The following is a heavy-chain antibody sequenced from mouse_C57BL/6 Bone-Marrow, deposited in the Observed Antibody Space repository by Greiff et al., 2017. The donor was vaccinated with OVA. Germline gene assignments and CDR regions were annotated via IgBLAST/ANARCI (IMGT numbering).Heavy chain of an antibody. V-gene: IGHV10-1*01. CDR3: VRHGGPPAWFAY. J-gene: IGHJ3*01. CDR2: IRSKSNNYAT. CDR1: GFRFNTYA. D-gene: IGHD6-1*01. Sequence: GGGLVQPKGSLKLSCAASGFRFNTYAMNWVRQAPGKGLEWVARIRSKSNNYATYYADSVKDRFTISRDDSESMLYLQMNNLKTEDTAMYYCVRHGGPPAWFAYWGQGTLVTVSA.